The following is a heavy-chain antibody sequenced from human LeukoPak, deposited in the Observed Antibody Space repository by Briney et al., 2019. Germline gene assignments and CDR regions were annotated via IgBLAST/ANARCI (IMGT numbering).Heavy chain of an antibody. J-gene: IGHJ4*02. Sequence: GGSLRLSCAASGFTFSSYSMNWVRQAPGKGLEWVSSISSSSSYIYYADSVKGRFTIFRDNAKNSLYLQMNSLRAEDTAVYYCARDRYDFWSGFDYWGQGTLVTVSS. D-gene: IGHD3-3*01. CDR1: GFTFSSYS. V-gene: IGHV3-21*01. CDR3: ARDRYDFWSGFDY. CDR2: ISSSSSYI.